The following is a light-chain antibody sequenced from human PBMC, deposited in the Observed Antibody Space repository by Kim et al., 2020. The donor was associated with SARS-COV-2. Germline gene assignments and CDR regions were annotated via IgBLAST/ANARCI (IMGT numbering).Light chain of an antibody. J-gene: IGKJ3*01. Sequence: SSPGTTGTLTCRASQTISSPMACYQPKPGNVPQFLFYPAPVFETPVPLSFSGTASGAQFTLTITSLRPHDIAPYYCVQYNFSPRTFGPGTTVEI. V-gene: IGKV1-5*01. CDR2: PAP. CDR1: QTISSP. CDR3: VQYNFSPRT.